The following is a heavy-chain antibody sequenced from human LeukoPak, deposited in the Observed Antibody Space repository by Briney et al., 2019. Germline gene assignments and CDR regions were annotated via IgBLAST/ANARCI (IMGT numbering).Heavy chain of an antibody. Sequence: SVKVSCKASGGTFSSYAISWVRQAPGHGLEWMGGIIPMFGTAKYAQKFQGRVTITADKSTSTAYMEVTSLRSEDTAVYYCASPATASPSESSGYYSYYFDDWGQGTLVTVSS. J-gene: IGHJ4*02. D-gene: IGHD3-22*01. CDR1: GGTFSSYA. CDR2: IIPMFGTA. V-gene: IGHV1-69*06. CDR3: ASPATASPSESSGYYSYYFDD.